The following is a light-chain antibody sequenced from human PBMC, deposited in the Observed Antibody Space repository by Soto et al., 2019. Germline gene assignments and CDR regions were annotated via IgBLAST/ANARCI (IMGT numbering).Light chain of an antibody. J-gene: IGLJ1*01. CDR1: SSDVGAYDF. CDR3: CSYAGGFYV. CDR2: EVR. Sequence: SALTQPPSASGSPGQSVTISCTGTSSDVGAYDFVSWFQQHPGKAPRLIIYEVRKRPSGIPDRFSGSKSGNTASLTVSGLQAEDEADYFYCSYAGGFYVFGTGTKVTVL. V-gene: IGLV2-8*01.